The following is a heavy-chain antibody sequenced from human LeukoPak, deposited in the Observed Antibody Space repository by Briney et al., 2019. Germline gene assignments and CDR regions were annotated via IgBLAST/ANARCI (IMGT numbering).Heavy chain of an antibody. D-gene: IGHD1-1*01. CDR3: AREEELESY. Sequence: PGGSLRLSCAASGFTFSNYAMVWVRQAPGKGLEWVSFISHDGNNPHYADSVKGRFTISRDNAKNSLYLQMNSLRAEDTAVYYCAREEELESYWGQGTLVTVSS. CDR2: ISHDGNNP. V-gene: IGHV3-30-3*01. J-gene: IGHJ4*02. CDR1: GFTFSNYA.